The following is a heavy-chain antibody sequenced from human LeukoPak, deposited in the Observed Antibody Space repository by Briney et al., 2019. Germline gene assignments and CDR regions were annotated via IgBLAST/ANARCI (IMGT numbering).Heavy chain of an antibody. J-gene: IGHJ4*02. CDR2: ISTSGTTI. Sequence: QSGGSLRLSCAASGFTFSSYEMNWVRQAPGKGLEWVSYISTSGTTIYYADSVKGRFTISRDNSKNTVNLQMNSLRAEDTALYYCAGGQMFTSGGFDDWGQGTLVTVSS. CDR1: GFTFSSYE. D-gene: IGHD6-19*01. CDR3: AGGQMFTSGGFDD. V-gene: IGHV3-48*03.